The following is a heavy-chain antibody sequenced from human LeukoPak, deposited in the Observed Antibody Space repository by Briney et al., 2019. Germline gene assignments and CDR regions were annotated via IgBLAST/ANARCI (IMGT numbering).Heavy chain of an antibody. D-gene: IGHD3-10*01. V-gene: IGHV4-30-4*01. CDR1: GGSIISVDYY. J-gene: IGHJ3*02. CDR2: IYYSGST. CDR3: ARAPRITMVRGVDDAFDI. Sequence: PSQTLSLTCTVAGGSIISVDYYWRWIRHPPGKPLECIGYIYYSGSTYYNPSLKSRVTISVDTSKNQFSLKLSSVTAADTAVYYCARAPRITMVRGVDDAFDIWGQGTMVTVSS.